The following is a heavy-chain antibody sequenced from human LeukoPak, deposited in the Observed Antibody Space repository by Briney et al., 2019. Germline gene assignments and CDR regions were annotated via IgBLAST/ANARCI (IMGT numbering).Heavy chain of an antibody. V-gene: IGHV3-64*01. J-gene: IGHJ5*02. CDR2: ISSNGGST. D-gene: IGHD6-13*01. Sequence: GGSLRLSCAASGFTFSSYAMHWVRQAPGKGLEYVSAISSNGGSTYYANSVKGRFTISRDNSKNTLYLQMGSLRAEDMAVYYCAREVFSSSWYYWFDPWGQGTLVTVSS. CDR1: GFTFSSYA. CDR3: AREVFSSSWYYWFDP.